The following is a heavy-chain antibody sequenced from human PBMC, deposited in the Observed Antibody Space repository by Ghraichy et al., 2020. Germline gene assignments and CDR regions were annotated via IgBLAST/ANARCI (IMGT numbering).Heavy chain of an antibody. CDR2: ISNDGSRQ. CDR3: SRDSTPSGGSCCGDF. V-gene: IGHV3-30*04. J-gene: IGHJ4*02. CDR1: GFTFNIYA. Sequence: GGSLRLSCAASGFTFNIYAMHWVRQAPGKGLEWVTVISNDGSRQYYADSAKGRFTISRDNSKNTLYLQMNSLRDEDTAVYHCSRDSTPSGGSCCGDFWGQGTLVVVSS. D-gene: IGHD2-15*01.